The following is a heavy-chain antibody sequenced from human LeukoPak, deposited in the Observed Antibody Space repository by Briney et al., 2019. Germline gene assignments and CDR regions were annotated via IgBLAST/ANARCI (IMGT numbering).Heavy chain of an antibody. CDR3: AKVGGYCSGGSCLWYFDY. J-gene: IGHJ4*02. V-gene: IGHV3-23*01. CDR2: ISPGGDRT. D-gene: IGHD2-15*01. Sequence: GGSLRLSCAASGFTFSTYALSWVRQAPGKGLEWVSAISPGGDRTYYADSVKGRFTISRDNSKNTLYLQMNSLRAEDTAVYYCAKVGGYCSGGSCLWYFDYWGQGTLVTVSS. CDR1: GFTFSTYA.